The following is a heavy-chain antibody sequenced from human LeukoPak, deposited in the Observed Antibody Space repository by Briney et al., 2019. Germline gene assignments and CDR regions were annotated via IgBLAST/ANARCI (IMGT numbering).Heavy chain of an antibody. CDR3: AREDDWNYEDY. CDR2: IKQDGSEK. D-gene: IGHD1-7*01. Sequence: QPGGSLRRSCAASGFTFSNYWMSWVRQAPGKGLEWVANIKQDGSEKYYVSSVKGRFTISRDNAKNSLYLQMNSLRAEDTAIYFCAREDDWNYEDYWGQGTLVTVSS. CDR1: GFTFSNYW. V-gene: IGHV3-7*01. J-gene: IGHJ4*02.